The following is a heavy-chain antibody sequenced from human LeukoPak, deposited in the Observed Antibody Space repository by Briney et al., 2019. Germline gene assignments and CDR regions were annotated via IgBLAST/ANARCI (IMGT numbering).Heavy chain of an antibody. J-gene: IGHJ6*02. V-gene: IGHV3-15*01. CDR2: IKSKTDGGTT. CDR1: GFTFNNAC. Sequence: GGSLRLSCAASGFTFNNACLSWVRQAPGKGLEWVGRIKSKTDGGTTDYAAPVKGRFTISRDDSKNTLYLQMNSLKTEDTAVYYCTTGRPTKKLLWFGETLTYYYYYYGMDVWGQGTTVTVSS. CDR3: TTGRPTKKLLWFGETLTYYYYYYGMDV. D-gene: IGHD3-10*01.